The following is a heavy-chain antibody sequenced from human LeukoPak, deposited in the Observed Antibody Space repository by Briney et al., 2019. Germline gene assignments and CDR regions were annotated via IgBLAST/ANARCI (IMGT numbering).Heavy chain of an antibody. CDR1: GFTFDDYG. V-gene: IGHV3-20*04. D-gene: IGHD2-2*01. CDR2: INWNGGST. CDR3: ARDRNYCSSTSCARGAFDI. J-gene: IGHJ3*02. Sequence: PGGSLRLSCAASGFTFDDYGMSWVRQAPGKGLEWVSGINWNGGSTGYADSVKGRFAISRDNAKNSLYLQMNSLRAEDTALYYCARDRNYCSSTSCARGAFDIWGQGTMVTVPS.